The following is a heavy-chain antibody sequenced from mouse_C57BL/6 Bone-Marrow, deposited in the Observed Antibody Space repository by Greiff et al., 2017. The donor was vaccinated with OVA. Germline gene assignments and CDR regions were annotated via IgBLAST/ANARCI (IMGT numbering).Heavy chain of an antibody. CDR1: GFTFSDYG. D-gene: IGHD4-1*01. J-gene: IGHJ4*01. CDR2: ISNLAYSI. V-gene: IGHV5-15*01. Sequence: VQGVESGGGLVQPGGSLKLSCAASGFTFSDYGMAWVRQAPRTGPEWVAFISNLAYSIYYADTVTGRFTISRENAKNTLYLEMSSLRSEDTAMYYCARLLGYYYAMDYWGQGTSVTVSS. CDR3: ARLLGYYYAMDY.